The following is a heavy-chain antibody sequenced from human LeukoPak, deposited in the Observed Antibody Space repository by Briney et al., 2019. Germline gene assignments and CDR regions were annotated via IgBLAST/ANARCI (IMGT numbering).Heavy chain of an antibody. V-gene: IGHV4-34*01. CDR1: GGSFSGYY. J-gene: IGHJ3*02. D-gene: IGHD6-19*01. CDR2: INHSGST. Sequence: SETLSLTCAVYGGSFSGYYWSWIRQPPGKGLEWIGEINHSGSTNYNPSLKSRVTISVDTSKNQFSLKLSSVTAADTAAYYCARGRGSSGWFDAFDIWGQGTMVTVSS. CDR3: ARGRGSSGWFDAFDI.